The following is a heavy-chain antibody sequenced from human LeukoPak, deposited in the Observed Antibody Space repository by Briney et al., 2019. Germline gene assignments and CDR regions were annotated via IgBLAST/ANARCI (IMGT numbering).Heavy chain of an antibody. CDR1: GFTFSSYG. CDR3: ARESEEVGIAAASYNYYCYYGMDV. D-gene: IGHD6-13*01. CDR2: IWYDGSNK. V-gene: IGHV3-33*01. J-gene: IGHJ6*02. Sequence: GGSLRLSCAASGFTFSSYGMHWVRQAPGKGLEWVAVIWYDGSNKYYADSVKGRFTISRDNSKNTLYLQMNSLRAEDTAVYYCARESEEVGIAAASYNYYCYYGMDVWGQGTTVTVSS.